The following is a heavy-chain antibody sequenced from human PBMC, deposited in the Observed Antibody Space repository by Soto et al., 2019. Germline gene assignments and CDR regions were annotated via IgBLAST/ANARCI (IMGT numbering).Heavy chain of an antibody. D-gene: IGHD6-13*01. Sequence: QVQLVQSGAEVKRPGSSVKVSCKASGGAFNNYAIYWVRQAPGQGLEWLGTIVPVFPSVYYAPRFQGRLTITADGSTDTVYQMLTSVESEDTAGYYCARERPAKAAAYLYYGLNVWGQGTTVTVSS. CDR2: IVPVFPSV. J-gene: IGHJ6*02. CDR3: ARERPAKAAAYLYYGLNV. V-gene: IGHV1-69*18. CDR1: GGAFNNYA.